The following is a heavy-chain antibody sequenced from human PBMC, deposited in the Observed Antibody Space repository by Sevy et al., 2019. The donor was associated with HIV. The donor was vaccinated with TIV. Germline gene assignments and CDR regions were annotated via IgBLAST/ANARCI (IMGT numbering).Heavy chain of an antibody. CDR1: GFTFSSFA. D-gene: IGHD1-26*01. J-gene: IGHJ3*02. CDR3: AKDTDSGSYLNDAFDI. CDR2: LNGSGGRT. V-gene: IGHV3-23*01. Sequence: GGSLRLSCAASGFTFSSFAMSWVRQTPGKGVEWVSGLNGSGGRTYYPDSVKGRFTISRDNSKNTLYLQMNSLRAEGTAVYYCAKDTDSGSYLNDAFDIWGQGTMVTVSS.